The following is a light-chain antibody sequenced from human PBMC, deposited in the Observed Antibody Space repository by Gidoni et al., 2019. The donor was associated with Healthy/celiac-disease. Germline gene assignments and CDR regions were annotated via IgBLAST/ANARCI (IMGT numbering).Light chain of an antibody. V-gene: IGKV3-15*01. CDR2: GAS. J-gene: IGKJ1*01. CDR3: QQYNNWPWT. Sequence: EKVMTQSPATLSVSPGERATLSCRASQSVRSKLAWYQQKPGQTPRLLIYGASTRATGIPDRFSGSGSGTEFTLTISSLQSEDFAVYYCQQYNNWPWTFGQGTKVEIK. CDR1: QSVRSK.